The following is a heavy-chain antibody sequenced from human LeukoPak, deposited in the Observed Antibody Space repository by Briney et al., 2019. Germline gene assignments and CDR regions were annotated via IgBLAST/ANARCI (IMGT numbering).Heavy chain of an antibody. D-gene: IGHD1-1*01. J-gene: IGHJ6*03. V-gene: IGHV1-46*01. CDR2: INPSGGST. CDR3: ARVFGTHYYYYMDV. Sequence: ASVKVSCKASGYTFTSYYMHWVRQAPGQGLEWMGIINPSGGSTSYAQKFQGRVTITTDESTSTAYMELGSLRSEDTAVYYCARVFGTHYYYYMDVWGKGTTVTVSS. CDR1: GYTFTSYY.